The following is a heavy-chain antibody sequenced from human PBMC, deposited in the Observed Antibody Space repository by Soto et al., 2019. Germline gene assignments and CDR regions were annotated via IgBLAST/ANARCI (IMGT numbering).Heavy chain of an antibody. Sequence: GGSLRLSCAASGFTFSDYYMSWIRQAPGKGLEWVSYISSSGSTIYYADSGKGGFTISRDNAKNSLYLQMNSLRAEDSAVYYCARVEGELKDAFDIWGQGTMVTVSS. CDR3: ARVEGELKDAFDI. V-gene: IGHV3-11*01. D-gene: IGHD1-26*01. J-gene: IGHJ3*02. CDR1: GFTFSDYY. CDR2: ISSSGSTI.